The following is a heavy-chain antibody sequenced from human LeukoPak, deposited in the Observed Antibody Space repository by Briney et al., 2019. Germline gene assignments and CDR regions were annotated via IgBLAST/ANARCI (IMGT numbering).Heavy chain of an antibody. CDR3: ARVAEAAAFDY. V-gene: IGHV3-66*01. CDR2: IYSGGST. D-gene: IGHD6-13*01. CDR1: GFTFSSYG. J-gene: IGHJ4*02. Sequence: GGSLRLSCAASGFTFSSYGMSWVRQAPGKGLEWVSLIYSGGSTYYADSVKGRFTISRDNAKNSLYLQMNSLRADDTAVYYCARVAEAAAFDYWGQGTMVTVSS.